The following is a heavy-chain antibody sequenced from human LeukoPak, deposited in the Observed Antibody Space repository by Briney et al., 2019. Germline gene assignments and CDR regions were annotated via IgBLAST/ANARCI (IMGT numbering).Heavy chain of an antibody. CDR1: GFTFDDYG. CDR2: INWNGGST. CDR3: AKAQRTIRQYFYDGMDV. J-gene: IGHJ6*02. Sequence: GGSLRLSCAASGFTFDDYGMSWVRQAPGKGLEWVSGINWNGGSTGYADSVKGRLTISRDNAKNSLYLQMNSLRAEDAAVYFCAKAQRTIRQYFYDGMDVWGQGATVTVSS. V-gene: IGHV3-20*04. D-gene: IGHD3-9*01.